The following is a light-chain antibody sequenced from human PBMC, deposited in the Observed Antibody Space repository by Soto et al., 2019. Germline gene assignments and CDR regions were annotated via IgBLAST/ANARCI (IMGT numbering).Light chain of an antibody. CDR2: GAS. J-gene: IGKJ1*01. Sequence: EIVLTQSPATLSLSPGERATLSCRASQSVSSYLAWYQQKPGQSPRLLIYGASSRATGIPDRFSGSGSGTDFTLTISRLESEDFAVYFCQQYGRSPWTFGQGTKVDIK. CDR3: QQYGRSPWT. CDR1: QSVSSY. V-gene: IGKV3-20*01.